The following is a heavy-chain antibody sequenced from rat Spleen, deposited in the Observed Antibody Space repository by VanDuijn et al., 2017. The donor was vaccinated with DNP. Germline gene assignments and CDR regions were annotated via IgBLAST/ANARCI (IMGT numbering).Heavy chain of an antibody. D-gene: IGHD1-2*01. Sequence: EVQLVESGGGLVQPGRSLKLSCAASGFTFSDYNMAWVRQAPKKGLEWVATIIYDGSRTYYRDSVKGRFTISRDNAKSTLYLQMDSLRSEDTATYYCATASYYYSSYILSYYAMDAWGQGTSVTVSS. CDR1: GFTFSDYN. CDR3: ATASYYYSSYILSYYAMDA. CDR2: IIYDGSRT. J-gene: IGHJ4*01. V-gene: IGHV5S10*01.